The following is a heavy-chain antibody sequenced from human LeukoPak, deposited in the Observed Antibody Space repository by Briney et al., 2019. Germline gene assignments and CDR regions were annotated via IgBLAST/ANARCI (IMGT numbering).Heavy chain of an antibody. CDR3: ARVDYDFWSGRGAFDI. D-gene: IGHD3-3*01. Sequence: APVKVSCTASGYTFTSYDINWVRQATGQGLEWMGWMNPNSGNTGYAQKFQGRVTITRNTSISTAYMELSSLRSKDTAVYYCARVDYDFWSGRGAFDIWGQGTMVTVSS. V-gene: IGHV1-8*03. J-gene: IGHJ3*02. CDR1: GYTFTSYD. CDR2: MNPNSGNT.